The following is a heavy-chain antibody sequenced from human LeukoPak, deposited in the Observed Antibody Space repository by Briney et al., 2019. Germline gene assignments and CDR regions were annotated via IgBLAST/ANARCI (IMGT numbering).Heavy chain of an antibody. J-gene: IGHJ4*02. CDR3: ARVGYSYGYGPFDY. V-gene: IGHV3-7*01. Sequence: GSLRLSCAASGFTFSSYWMSWVRQAPGKGLEWVANIKQDGSEKYYVDSVKGRFTISRDNAKDSLYLQMNSLRAEDTAVYYCARVGYSYGYGPFDYWGQGTLVTVSS. CDR2: IKQDGSEK. D-gene: IGHD5-18*01. CDR1: GFTFSSYW.